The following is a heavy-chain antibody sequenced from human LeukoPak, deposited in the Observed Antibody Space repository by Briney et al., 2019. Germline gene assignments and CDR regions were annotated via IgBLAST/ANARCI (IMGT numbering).Heavy chain of an antibody. J-gene: IGHJ6*02. CDR3: ASTLSYYYGMDV. CDR2: INTDGSST. Sequence: GGSLRLSCAASGFTFRSYWMHWIRQAPGKGLVCVSRINTDGSSTTYADSVKGRFTISRDNAKNTLYLQMSGLKAEDTAVYYCASTLSYYYGMDVWGQGTTVTVSS. V-gene: IGHV3-74*01. CDR1: GFTFRSYW.